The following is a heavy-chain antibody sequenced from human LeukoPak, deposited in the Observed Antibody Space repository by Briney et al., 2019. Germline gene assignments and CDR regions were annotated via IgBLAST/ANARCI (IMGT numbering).Heavy chain of an antibody. CDR3: AGGNTWRGLSY. J-gene: IGHJ4*02. V-gene: IGHV3-53*01. D-gene: IGHD6-25*01. CDR2: IYTAGST. Sequence: GGSLRLSCVPSGFTVSGNYMNWVRQAPGKGLEWVSVIYTAGSTYNADSVKGRFTISRDKSKNTLYLQMNTLRAEDTAVYFCAGGNTWRGLSYWGQGTPLTVSS. CDR1: GFTVSGNY.